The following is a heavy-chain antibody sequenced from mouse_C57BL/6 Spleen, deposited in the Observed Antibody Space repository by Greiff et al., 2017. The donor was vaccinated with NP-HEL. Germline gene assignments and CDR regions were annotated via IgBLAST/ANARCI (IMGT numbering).Heavy chain of an antibody. CDR2: ISDGGSYT. Sequence: DVHLVESGGGLVKPGGSLKLSCAASGFTFSSYAMSWVRQTPEKRLEWVATISDGGSYTYYPDNVKGRFTISRDNAKNNLYLQMSHLKSEDTAMYYCARDPGREAYAMDYWGQGTSVTVSS. CDR1: GFTFSSYA. V-gene: IGHV5-4*01. J-gene: IGHJ4*01. CDR3: ARDPGREAYAMDY. D-gene: IGHD4-1*01.